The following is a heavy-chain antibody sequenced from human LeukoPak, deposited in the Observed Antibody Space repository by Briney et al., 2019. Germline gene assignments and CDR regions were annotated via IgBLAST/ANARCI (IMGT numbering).Heavy chain of an antibody. V-gene: IGHV3-23*01. J-gene: IGHJ3*02. CDR3: ARDGAGELNAFDI. Sequence: GGSLRLSCAASGLTFSDYSMTWVRQAPGKGLFWVSGISAGGGSTYYADSVKGRFTISRDNSRNTLYLQMNSLRVEDTAVYYCARDGAGELNAFDIWGQGTMVTVSS. D-gene: IGHD3-16*01. CDR1: GLTFSDYS. CDR2: ISAGGGST.